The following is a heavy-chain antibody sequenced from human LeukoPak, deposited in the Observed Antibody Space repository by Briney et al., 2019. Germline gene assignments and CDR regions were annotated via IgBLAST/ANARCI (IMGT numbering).Heavy chain of an antibody. CDR1: GGSISSGGYY. J-gene: IGHJ4*02. CDR3: ARAYSSGQNFDY. Sequence: SETLSLTCTVSGGSISSGGYYWSWIRQHPGKGLEWIGYIYYSGSTCYNPSLKSRVTISVDTSKNQFSLKLSSVTAADTAVYYCARAYSSGQNFDYWGQGTLVTVSS. CDR2: IYYSGST. D-gene: IGHD6-19*01. V-gene: IGHV4-31*03.